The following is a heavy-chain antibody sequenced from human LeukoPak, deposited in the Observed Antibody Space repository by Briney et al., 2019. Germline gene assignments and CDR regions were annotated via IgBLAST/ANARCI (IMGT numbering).Heavy chain of an antibody. V-gene: IGHV3-30*04. CDR1: GFTFSSYA. CDR3: ARDHDVAARLFSFDY. D-gene: IGHD6-6*01. J-gene: IGHJ4*02. CDR2: ISYDGRNK. Sequence: PGGSLRLSCAASGFTFSSYAMYWVRQAPGKGLEWVAVISYDGRNKYYADSVKGRFTISRDKSKNTLYLEMNSLRDEDTAVYYCARDHDVAARLFSFDYWGQGTLVTVSS.